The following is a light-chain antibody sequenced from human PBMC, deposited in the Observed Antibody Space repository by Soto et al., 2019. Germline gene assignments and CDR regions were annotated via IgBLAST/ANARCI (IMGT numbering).Light chain of an antibody. CDR1: SSNIGSNY. CDR2: RNN. J-gene: IGLJ2*01. V-gene: IGLV1-47*01. Sequence: QSVLTQPPSASGTPGQRVNISCSGSSSNIGSNYVYWYRQFPGTAPKLLIQRNNQRPSGVPARFSGSKSGTSASLAISGLRSEDEADYYCAGWDHSLSGTVFGGGTKLTVL. CDR3: AGWDHSLSGTV.